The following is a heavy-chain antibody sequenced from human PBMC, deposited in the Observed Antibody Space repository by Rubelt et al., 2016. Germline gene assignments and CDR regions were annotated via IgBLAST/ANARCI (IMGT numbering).Heavy chain of an antibody. V-gene: IGHV5-51*01. CDR1: GYRFTNNW. CDR3: SRLMGYSTIDY. D-gene: IGHD5-12*01. J-gene: IGHJ4*02. Sequence: EVQLVQSGAEVKKPGESLKISCKGSGYRFTNNWIGWVRQMPGKGLEWMGIIHPGDSATRYSPSVQGKVTISADKSINTAYLQWSSLKASDTAIYYCSRLMGYSTIDYWGQGTLVTVSS. CDR2: IHPGDSAT.